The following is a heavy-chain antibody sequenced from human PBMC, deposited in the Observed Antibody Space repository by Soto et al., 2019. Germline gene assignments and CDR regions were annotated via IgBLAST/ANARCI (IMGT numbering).Heavy chain of an antibody. CDR3: ARHGLRWNGFDY. Sequence: ASVKVSCKASGYTFTSYAMHWVRQAPGQRLEWMGWINAGNGNTKYSQKFQGRVTITRDTSASTAYMELSSLRSEDTAVYYCARHGLRWNGFDYWGQGTLVTVS. D-gene: IGHD4-17*01. CDR2: INAGNGNT. CDR1: GYTFTSYA. J-gene: IGHJ4*02. V-gene: IGHV1-3*01.